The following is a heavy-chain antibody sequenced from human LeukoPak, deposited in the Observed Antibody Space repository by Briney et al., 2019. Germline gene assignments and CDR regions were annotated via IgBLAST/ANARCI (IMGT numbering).Heavy chain of an antibody. V-gene: IGHV3-23*01. D-gene: IGHD4-17*01. J-gene: IGHJ4*02. CDR1: GFTFSSYA. CDR3: AKDVLYGDYVGGADY. CDR2: ISGSGGYT. Sequence: PGGSLRLSCAASGFTFSSYAMNWVRQAPGKGLEWVSTISGSGGYTYYADSVKGRFTLSRDNSKNTLYLQMNSLRAEDTAVYYCAKDVLYGDYVGGADYWGQGTLVTVSS.